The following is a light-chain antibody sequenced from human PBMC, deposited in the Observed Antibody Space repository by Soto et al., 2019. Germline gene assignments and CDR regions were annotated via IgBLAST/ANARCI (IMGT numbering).Light chain of an antibody. CDR1: QTISIW. V-gene: IGKV1-5*03. Sequence: IQMTQSPSTLSGSVGDRVTITCRASQTISIWLAWYQQKPGKAPKLLIYKASSLESGVPSRFSGSGSGTEFTLTISSLQPDDLATYYCQQYNTYLTFGGGAKVDIK. CDR2: KAS. J-gene: IGKJ4*01. CDR3: QQYNTYLT.